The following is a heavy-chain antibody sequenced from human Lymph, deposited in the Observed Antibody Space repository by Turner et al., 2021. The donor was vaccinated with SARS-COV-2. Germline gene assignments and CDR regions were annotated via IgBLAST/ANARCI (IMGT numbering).Heavy chain of an antibody. J-gene: IGHJ4*02. D-gene: IGHD3-10*01. Sequence: QLQLQESGPGLVKPSETRSLTCTVSGGSISSSSHYWGWIRQPPGRGLEWIGHSYYSGSNYYNPSLKSRVTISVDTSKNQFSLKLSSVTAADTAVYYCARLVRRAEYYFDYWGQGTLVTVSS. V-gene: IGHV4-39*01. CDR2: SYYSGSN. CDR1: GGSISSSSHY. CDR3: ARLVRRAEYYFDY.